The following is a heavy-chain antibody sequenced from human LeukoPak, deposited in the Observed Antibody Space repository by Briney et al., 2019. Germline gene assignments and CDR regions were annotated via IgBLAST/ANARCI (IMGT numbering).Heavy chain of an antibody. Sequence: PSETLSLTCTVSGGSISSYYWGWIRQPPGKGLEWIGSIYYTGSTYYNPSLKGRVTISVDTSKNQFSLKLTYVTAADTAVFYCARHMFTFSGSYYYFNDWGQGTLVTVSS. J-gene: IGHJ4*02. D-gene: IGHD1-26*01. CDR1: GGSISSYY. CDR3: ARHMFTFSGSYYYFND. V-gene: IGHV4-39*01. CDR2: IYYTGST.